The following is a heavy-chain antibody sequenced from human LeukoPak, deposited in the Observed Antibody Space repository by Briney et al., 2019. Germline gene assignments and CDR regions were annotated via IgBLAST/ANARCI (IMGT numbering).Heavy chain of an antibody. V-gene: IGHV4-39*01. CDR1: GSSITSVSHY. Sequence: SETLSLTCTISGSSITSVSHYWGWIRQPPGKGLEWIGDIYYTGSTYYSPSLRSRVTMSVHTSVNQFSLRLNSVTAVDMAVYYCARRWGNIVGVTYEYWGQGTLVTVSS. CDR2: IYYTGST. J-gene: IGHJ4*02. CDR3: ARRWGNIVGVTYEY. D-gene: IGHD3-16*01.